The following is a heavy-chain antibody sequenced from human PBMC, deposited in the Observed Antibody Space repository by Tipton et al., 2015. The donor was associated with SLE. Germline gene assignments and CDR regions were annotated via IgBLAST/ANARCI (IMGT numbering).Heavy chain of an antibody. CDR3: VRVGDVNVVPGRSDRHFDY. Sequence: TLSLTCTVSGGSVSSFYWSWIRQPPGKGLEWIGYVFYSGITKYNPSLMSRVTMSLDTSKNQLSLRLSSVTAADTAVYYCVRVGDVNVVPGRSDRHFDYWGQGILVTVSS. CDR1: GGSVSSFY. J-gene: IGHJ4*02. V-gene: IGHV4-59*02. D-gene: IGHD2-21*02. CDR2: VFYSGIT.